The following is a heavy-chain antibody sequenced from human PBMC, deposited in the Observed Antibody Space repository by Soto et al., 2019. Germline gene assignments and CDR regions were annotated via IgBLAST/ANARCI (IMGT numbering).Heavy chain of an antibody. CDR2: ISGSGGST. CDR1: GFTFSSYA. J-gene: IGHJ4*02. V-gene: IGHV3-23*01. D-gene: IGHD5-18*01. Sequence: GSLRVSCAASGFTFSSYAMSWVRQAPGKGLEWVSAISGSGGSTYYADSVKGRFTISRDNSKNTLYLQMNSLRAEDTAVYYCAKDQLWFKYYFDYWGQGTLVTVSS. CDR3: AKDQLWFKYYFDY.